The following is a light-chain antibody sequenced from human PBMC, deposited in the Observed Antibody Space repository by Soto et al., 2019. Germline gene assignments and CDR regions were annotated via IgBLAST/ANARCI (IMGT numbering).Light chain of an antibody. V-gene: IGLV2-14*01. CDR2: DVS. Sequence: QSALTQPASVSGSPGQSITISCTGTSSDVGGYDYVSWYQQYPGKAPKFMIYDVSNRPSGISSRFSGSKSGNTASLTISGLQAEDEADYYCSSYTSNSTYVFGTGTKDTVL. J-gene: IGLJ1*01. CDR3: SSYTSNSTYV. CDR1: SSDVGGYDY.